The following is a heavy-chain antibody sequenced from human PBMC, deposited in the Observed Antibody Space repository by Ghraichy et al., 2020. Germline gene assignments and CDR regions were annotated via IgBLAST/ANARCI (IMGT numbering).Heavy chain of an antibody. CDR3: ARDAPGEDYSSGWYAYNWYFDL. CDR1: GGSISSYY. CDR2: IYTSGST. V-gene: IGHV4-4*07. Sequence: SETLSLTCTVSGGSISSYYWSWIRQPAGKGLEWIGRIYTSGSTNYNPSLKSRVTMSVDTSKNQFSLKLSSVTAADTAVYYCARDAPGEDYSSGWYAYNWYFDLWGRGTLVTVSS. J-gene: IGHJ2*01. D-gene: IGHD6-19*01.